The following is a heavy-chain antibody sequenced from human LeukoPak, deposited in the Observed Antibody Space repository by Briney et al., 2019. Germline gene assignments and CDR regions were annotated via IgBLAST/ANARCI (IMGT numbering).Heavy chain of an antibody. J-gene: IGHJ2*01. CDR2: TYYSGST. V-gene: IGHV4-39*01. CDR3: ARQRGGGYWYFDL. CDR1: GGSISSSSYY. Sequence: PSETLSLTCTVSGGSISSSSYYWGWIRQPPGKGLEWIGSTYYSGSTYYNPSLKSRVTISVDTSKNQFSLKLSSVTAADTAVYYCARQRGGGYWYFDLWGRGTLVTVSS.